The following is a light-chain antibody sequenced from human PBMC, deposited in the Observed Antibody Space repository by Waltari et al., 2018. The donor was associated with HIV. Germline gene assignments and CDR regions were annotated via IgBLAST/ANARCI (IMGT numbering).Light chain of an antibody. CDR3: QQSYSLPYT. CDR1: QDIGFN. CDR2: AAS. V-gene: IGKV1-39*01. J-gene: IGKJ2*01. Sequence: DIQMTQSPTSLSASVPDRVTLNCRASQDIGFNVTWFQVRPGRTPRLLIAAASNLQSGGPARVSGSGDGTDFSLTSNGHKSDDFALYVCQQSYSLPYTFGQGTRVEVK.